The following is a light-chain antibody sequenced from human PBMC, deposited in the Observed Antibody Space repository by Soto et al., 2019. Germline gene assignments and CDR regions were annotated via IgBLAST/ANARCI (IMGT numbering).Light chain of an antibody. V-gene: IGKV1-9*01. CDR2: GAS. Sequence: DVQLTQSPSFMSLSAGDRVTITCRASQGISNSLAWYQHTPGKAPKLLIYGASTLQSGVPARFSGSESGAVFTLRISSLQPEDFATYYCQQLNSYPLTFGGGTKVDIK. CDR3: QQLNSYPLT. CDR1: QGISNS. J-gene: IGKJ4*01.